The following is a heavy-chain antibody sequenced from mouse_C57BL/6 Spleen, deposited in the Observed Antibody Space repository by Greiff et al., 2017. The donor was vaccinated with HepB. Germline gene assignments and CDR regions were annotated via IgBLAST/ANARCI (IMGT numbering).Heavy chain of an antibody. CDR2: IYPSDSET. Sequence: VQLQQSGAELVRPGSSVKLSCKASGYTFTSYWMDWVKQRPGQGLEWIGNIYPSDSETHYNQKFKDKATLTVDKSSSTAYMQLSSLTSEDSAVDYCASSTMITTRFAYWGQGTLVTVSA. V-gene: IGHV1-61*01. J-gene: IGHJ3*01. CDR1: GYTFTSYW. D-gene: IGHD2-4*01. CDR3: ASSTMITTRFAY.